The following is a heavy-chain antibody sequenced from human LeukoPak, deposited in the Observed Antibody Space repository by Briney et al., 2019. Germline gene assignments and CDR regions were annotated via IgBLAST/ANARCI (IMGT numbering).Heavy chain of an antibody. D-gene: IGHD3-10*01. CDR2: IYTSGST. Sequence: SETLSLTCTVSGGSISSSSYYWGWIRQPPGKGLEWIGRIYTSGSTNYNPSLKSRVTMSVDTSKNQFSLKLSSVTAADTAVYYCARYAVRGVIPVGSWFDPWGQGTLVTVSS. CDR3: ARYAVRGVIPVGSWFDP. J-gene: IGHJ5*02. CDR1: GGSISSSSYY. V-gene: IGHV4-39*07.